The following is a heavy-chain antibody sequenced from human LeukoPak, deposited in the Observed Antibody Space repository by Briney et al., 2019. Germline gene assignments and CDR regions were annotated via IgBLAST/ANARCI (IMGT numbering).Heavy chain of an antibody. CDR1: GFTFSSYA. CDR3: AKGEYSPLGANDY. CDR2: ISGSGGST. Sequence: GGSLRLSCAASGFTFSSYAMSWVRQAPGKGLEWVSAISGSGGSTYYADSVKGRFTISRDNSKNTLYLQMTSLRAEDTAVYYCAKGEYSPLGANDYWGQGTLVTVSS. J-gene: IGHJ4*02. D-gene: IGHD1-26*01. V-gene: IGHV3-23*01.